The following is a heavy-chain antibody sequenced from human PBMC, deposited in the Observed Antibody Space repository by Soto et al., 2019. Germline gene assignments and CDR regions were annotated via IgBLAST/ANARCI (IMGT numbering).Heavy chain of an antibody. J-gene: IGHJ4*02. V-gene: IGHV3-53*01. CDR2: IYSDGTT. CDR1: GFTVSSNY. D-gene: IGHD2-2*01. Sequence: GGSLRLSCAASGFTVSSNYMNWVRQAPGKGLEWVSIIYSDGTTSYADSVKGRFTISRDNFKNTLHLQMDSLRAEDTAVYYCAILSSWGQGTLVTVSS. CDR3: AILSS.